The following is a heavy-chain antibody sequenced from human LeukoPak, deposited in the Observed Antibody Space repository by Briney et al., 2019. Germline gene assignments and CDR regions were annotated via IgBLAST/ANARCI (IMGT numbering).Heavy chain of an antibody. Sequence: SGPTLVKPTQTLTLTCTFSGFSLSTSGVGVGWIRQPPGKALEWLALIYWNDDKRYSPSLKSRLTITKDTSKNQVVLTMTNMDPVDTATYYCAHLYYDFWSGYPYYFDYWGQGTLVTVSS. CDR2: IYWNDDK. CDR3: AHLYYDFWSGYPYYFDY. D-gene: IGHD3-3*01. CDR1: GFSLSTSGVG. J-gene: IGHJ4*02. V-gene: IGHV2-5*01.